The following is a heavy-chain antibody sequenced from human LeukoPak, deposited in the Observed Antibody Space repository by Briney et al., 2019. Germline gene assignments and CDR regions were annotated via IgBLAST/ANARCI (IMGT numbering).Heavy chain of an antibody. CDR3: AKDRIAVAGTYFDC. Sequence: DPGGSLRLSCAASGFTFSSYSMNWVRQAPGKGLEWVSAISGSGGSTYYADSVKGRFTISRDNSKNTLYLQMNSLRAEDTAVYYCAKDRIAVAGTYFDCWGQGTLVTVSS. J-gene: IGHJ4*02. D-gene: IGHD6-19*01. CDR2: ISGSGGST. CDR1: GFTFSSYS. V-gene: IGHV3-23*01.